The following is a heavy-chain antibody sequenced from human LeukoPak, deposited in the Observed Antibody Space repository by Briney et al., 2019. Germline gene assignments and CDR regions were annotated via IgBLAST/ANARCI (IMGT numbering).Heavy chain of an antibody. D-gene: IGHD3-10*01. CDR3: ARHLLIAQSVRGVNRVPRHINWFDP. Sequence: GESLKISCKGSGYSFTSYWIGWVRQMPGKGLEWMGIIYPGGSDTRYSPSFQGQVTISADKSISTAYLQWSSLKASDTAMYYCARHLLIAQSVRGVNRVPRHINWFDPWGQGTLVTVSS. CDR1: GYSFTSYW. J-gene: IGHJ5*02. CDR2: IYPGGSDT. V-gene: IGHV5-51*01.